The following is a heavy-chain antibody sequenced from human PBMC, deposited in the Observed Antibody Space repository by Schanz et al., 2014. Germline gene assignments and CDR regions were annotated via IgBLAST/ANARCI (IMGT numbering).Heavy chain of an antibody. CDR3: ARARELLRRQYSFDF. CDR2: ISSSSSYI. V-gene: IGHV3-21*01. CDR1: GFTFSSYS. D-gene: IGHD1-26*01. Sequence: EVQLVESGGGLVKPGGSLRLSCAASGFTFSSYSVNWVRQAPGKGLQWVSSISSSSSYIYYADSVKGRFTISRDNTKNSLYLQRNSLRAEDTAVYYCARARELLRRQYSFDFWGQGSLVTVSS. J-gene: IGHJ4*02.